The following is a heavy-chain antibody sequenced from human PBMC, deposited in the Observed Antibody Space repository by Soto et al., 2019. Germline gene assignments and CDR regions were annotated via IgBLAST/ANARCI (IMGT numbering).Heavy chain of an antibody. J-gene: IGHJ6*02. CDR3: AKAYSQNWYCCYGMGV. V-gene: IGHV3-23*01. D-gene: IGHD1-1*01. CDR1: GFSFGSYA. CDR2: IIGNGAST. Sequence: GGSLRLSCAASGFSFGSYAMTWVRQAPGKGLEWVSPIIGNGASTYSAGYVKGQFAISRDNSKNTLYLQMNSLRAEGTAVYCCAKAYSQNWYCCYGMGVWGQGTTVTVSS.